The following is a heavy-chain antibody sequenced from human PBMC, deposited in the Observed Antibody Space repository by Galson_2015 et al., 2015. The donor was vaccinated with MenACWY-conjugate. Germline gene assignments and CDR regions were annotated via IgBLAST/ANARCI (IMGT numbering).Heavy chain of an antibody. J-gene: IGHJ6*02. CDR3: ATSFYGSGSYYGLDV. V-gene: IGHV5-10-1*01. CDR2: IDPSDSYT. D-gene: IGHD3-10*01. Sequence: QSGAEVKKPGESLRISCKGSDYSFISYWIAWVRQMLGKGLEWMGKIDPSDSYTKYSPSFQGHVTISADKPINTAYLQWSSLKASDSAIYYCATSFYGSGSYYGLDVWGQGTTVTVSS. CDR1: DYSFISYW.